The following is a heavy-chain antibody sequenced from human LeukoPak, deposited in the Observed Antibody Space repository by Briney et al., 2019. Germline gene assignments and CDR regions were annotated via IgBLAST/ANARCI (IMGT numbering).Heavy chain of an antibody. CDR1: AYTFTSYD. D-gene: IGHD5-12*01. CDR3: ARVSGFERKDSFSY. Sequence: ASVKVSCKASAYTFTSYDINWVRQATGQGLEWMGWMNPNSGNTGYAQRFQGRVTMTRDNSISTVYMELSNLTSEDTAVYFCARVSGFERKDSFSYWGQGTLVTVSS. J-gene: IGHJ4*02. V-gene: IGHV1-8*01. CDR2: MNPNSGNT.